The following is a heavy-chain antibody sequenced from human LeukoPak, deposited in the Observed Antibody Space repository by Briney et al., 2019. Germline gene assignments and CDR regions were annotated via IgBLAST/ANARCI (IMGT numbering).Heavy chain of an antibody. J-gene: IGHJ3*02. D-gene: IGHD2-2*02. CDR2: ISGTSTYK. CDR3: ARGQTIRGGAFDI. CDR1: GFTFSSYS. V-gene: IGHV3-21*01. Sequence: GGSLRLSCAASGFTFSSYSMKWVRQAPGKGLEWVSSISGTSTYKYYADSVKGRFTISRDNAKNSLYLQMSSLRAEDTAVYYCARGQTIRGGAFDIWGQGTMVTVSS.